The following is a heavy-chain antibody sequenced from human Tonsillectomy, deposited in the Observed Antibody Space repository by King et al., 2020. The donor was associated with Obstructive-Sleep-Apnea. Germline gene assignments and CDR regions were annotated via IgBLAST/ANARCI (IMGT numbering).Heavy chain of an antibody. J-gene: IGHJ4*02. CDR3: AKDRYSSSWYPFDY. Sequence: VQLVESGGGVVQPGRSLRLSCAASGFTFSSYGMHWVRQATGKGLEWGAVISYDGRNKYYVDSVKGRFTISRDNSKNTLYLQMNSLRAEDTAVYYCAKDRYSSSWYPFDYWGQGTLVTVSS. V-gene: IGHV3-30*18. D-gene: IGHD6-13*01. CDR2: ISYDGRNK. CDR1: GFTFSSYG.